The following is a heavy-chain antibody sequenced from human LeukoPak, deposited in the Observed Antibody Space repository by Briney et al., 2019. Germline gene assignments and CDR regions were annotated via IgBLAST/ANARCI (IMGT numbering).Heavy chain of an antibody. CDR2: ISGSSGYT. CDR3: ARGTGTTAYFDY. J-gene: IGHJ4*02. D-gene: IGHD1-1*01. Sequence: PGGSLRLSCAASGFTFSDYWMHWVRQAPGKGLEWVSYISGSSGYTKYADSVKGRFTISRDNAKNSLYLQVNSLRAEDTAVYYCARGTGTTAYFDYWGQGTPVTVSS. CDR1: GFTFSDYW. V-gene: IGHV3-11*06.